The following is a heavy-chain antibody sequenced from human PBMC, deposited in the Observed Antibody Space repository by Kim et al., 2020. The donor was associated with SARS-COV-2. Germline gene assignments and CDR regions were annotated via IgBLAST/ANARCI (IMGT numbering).Heavy chain of an antibody. CDR1: GYTFTSYA. V-gene: IGHV1-3*01. Sequence: ASVKVSCKASGYTFTSYAMHLVRQAPGQRLEWMGWINAGNGNTKYSQKFQGRVTITRDTSASTAYMELSSLRSEDTAVYYCARGDLRYFDWLLHHYYGMDVWGRGTAVTVSS. D-gene: IGHD3-9*01. CDR3: ARGDLRYFDWLLHHYYGMDV. J-gene: IGHJ6*02. CDR2: INAGNGNT.